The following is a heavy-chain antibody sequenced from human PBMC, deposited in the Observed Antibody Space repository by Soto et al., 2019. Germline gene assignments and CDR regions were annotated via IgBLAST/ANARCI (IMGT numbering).Heavy chain of an antibody. CDR3: ARGGCSSTSYYAPQDGMDV. CDR1: GGSVSSGSYY. Sequence: SETLSLTCTVSGGSVSSGSYYWSWIRQPPGKGLEWIGYIYYSGSTNYNPSLKSRVTISVDTSKNQFSLKLSSVTAADTAVYYCARGGCSSTSYYAPQDGMDVWGQGTTVTVSS. V-gene: IGHV4-61*01. CDR2: IYYSGST. J-gene: IGHJ6*02. D-gene: IGHD2-2*01.